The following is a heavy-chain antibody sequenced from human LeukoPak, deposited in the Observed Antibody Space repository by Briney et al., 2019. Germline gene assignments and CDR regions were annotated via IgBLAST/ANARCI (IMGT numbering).Heavy chain of an antibody. V-gene: IGHV1-2*02. CDR3: ASTVIAGGYGMDV. CDR1: GYTFTGYY. CDR2: INPNSGGT. Sequence: ASVKVSCKASGYTFTGYYMHWVRQAPGQGLEWMGWINPNSGGTNYAQKFQGRVTITRDTSASTAYMELSSLRYEDTAVYYCASTVIAGGYGMDVWGQGTTVTVSS. D-gene: IGHD4-17*01. J-gene: IGHJ6*02.